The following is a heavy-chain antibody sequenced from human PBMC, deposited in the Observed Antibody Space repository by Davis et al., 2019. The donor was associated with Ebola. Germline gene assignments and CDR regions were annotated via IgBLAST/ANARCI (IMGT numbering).Heavy chain of an antibody. CDR3: ARACRDYGDYSDCYYYMDV. V-gene: IGHV3-74*01. D-gene: IGHD4-17*01. Sequence: PGGSLRLSCAASGFTFSSYWMHWVRQAPGKGLVWVSRINSDGSSTSYADSVKGRFTISRDNAKNTLYLQMNSLRAEDTAVYYCARACRDYGDYSDCYYYMDVWGKGTTVTVSS. CDR2: INSDGSST. CDR1: GFTFSSYW. J-gene: IGHJ6*03.